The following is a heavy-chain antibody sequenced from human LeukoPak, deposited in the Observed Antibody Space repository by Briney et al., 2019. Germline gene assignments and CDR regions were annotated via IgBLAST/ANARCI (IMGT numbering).Heavy chain of an antibody. J-gene: IGHJ3*02. Sequence: QPGRSLRLSCAASGFTFDDYAMHWVRQAPGKGLEWVSGISWNSGSIGYADSVKGRFTISRDNAKNSLYLQMNSLRAEDTALYYCAKDIGYCSGGSWPNAFDIWGQGTMVTVSS. CDR2: ISWNSGSI. CDR3: AKDIGYCSGGSWPNAFDI. V-gene: IGHV3-9*01. D-gene: IGHD2-15*01. CDR1: GFTFDDYA.